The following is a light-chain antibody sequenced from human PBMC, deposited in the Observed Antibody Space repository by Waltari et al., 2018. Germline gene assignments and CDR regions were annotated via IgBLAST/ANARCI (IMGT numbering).Light chain of an antibody. CDR1: QSVLYSSNNKNY. CDR2: WAS. Sequence: DNLLSRSPDPLALCLRERDPITSTSRQSVLYSSNNKNYLAWYQQKPGQPPKLLIYWASTRESGVPDRFSGSGSGTDFTLTISSLQAEDVAVYYCQQYYSTPFTFGPGTKVDIK. J-gene: IGKJ3*01. V-gene: IGKV4-1*01. CDR3: QQYYSTPFT.